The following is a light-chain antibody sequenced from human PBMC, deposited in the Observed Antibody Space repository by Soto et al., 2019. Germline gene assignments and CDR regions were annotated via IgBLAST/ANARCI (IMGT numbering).Light chain of an antibody. CDR3: QQYNSYSWT. CDR1: HSINDY. J-gene: IGKJ1*01. CDR2: EAS. V-gene: IGKV1-5*01. Sequence: DFQMSESASDLSTSVGDRSTTTCMASHSINDYLAWYQQKPGKAPKLLIYEASSLESGVPSRFSGGGSGTEFTLTISSLQPDDFATYYCQQYNSYSWTFGQGTKVDIK.